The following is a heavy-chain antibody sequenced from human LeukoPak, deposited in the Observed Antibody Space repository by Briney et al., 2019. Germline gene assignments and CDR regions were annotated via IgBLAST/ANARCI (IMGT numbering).Heavy chain of an antibody. J-gene: IGHJ6*02. D-gene: IGHD3-16*01. CDR2: ISYDGSNK. CDR1: GFTFSSYA. V-gene: IGHV3-30-3*01. Sequence: GGPLRLSCAASGFTFSSYAMHWVRQAPGKGLEWVAVISYDGSNKYYADSVKGRFTISRDNAKNSLYLQKSNLRAEDTAVYFCARGGGLDVWGQGATVTVSS. CDR3: ARGGGLDV.